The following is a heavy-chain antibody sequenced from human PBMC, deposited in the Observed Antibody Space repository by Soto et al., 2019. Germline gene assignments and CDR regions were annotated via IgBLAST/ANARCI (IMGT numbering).Heavy chain of an antibody. J-gene: IGHJ4*02. CDR2: ISPSVDYP. D-gene: IGHD6-13*01. Sequence: EVQLLESGGGLVQPGGSLRLSCADSGFTFSSYAINWVRQAPGKGLEWVSTISPSVDYPHYEDSVKARFTISRANSKNTLYLQMNSLKAEDTAVYYWANGSPWQQQVREYFDYWGQGALVTVAS. V-gene: IGHV3-23*01. CDR1: GFTFSSYA. CDR3: ANGSPWQQQVREYFDY.